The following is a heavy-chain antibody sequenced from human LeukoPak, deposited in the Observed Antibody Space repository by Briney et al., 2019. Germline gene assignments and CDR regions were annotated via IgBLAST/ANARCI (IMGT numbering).Heavy chain of an antibody. Sequence: SETLSLTCAVSGYSISSGYYWGWIRQPPGKGLEWIGNIYHSGNTYYNPSLKSRVTISVDTSKNQFSLKLSSVTAADTAVYYCARGGSSHHAGIWGQGTMVTVSS. CDR3: ARGGSSHHAGI. J-gene: IGHJ3*02. D-gene: IGHD6-13*01. CDR2: IYHSGNT. V-gene: IGHV4-38-2*01. CDR1: GYSISSGYY.